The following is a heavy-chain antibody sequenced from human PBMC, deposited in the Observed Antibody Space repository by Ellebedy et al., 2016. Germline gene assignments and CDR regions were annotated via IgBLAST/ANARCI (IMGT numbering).Heavy chain of an antibody. CDR3: AREVQSDIVVVVAAISSDWYFDL. Sequence: ASVKVSCKASGYTFTSYAMHWVRQAPGQRLEWMGWINAGNGNTKYSQKFQGRVTITRDTSASTAYMELSSLRSEDTAVYYCAREVQSDIVVVVAAISSDWYFDLWGRGTLVTVSS. CDR1: GYTFTSYA. D-gene: IGHD2-15*01. V-gene: IGHV1-3*01. J-gene: IGHJ2*01. CDR2: INAGNGNT.